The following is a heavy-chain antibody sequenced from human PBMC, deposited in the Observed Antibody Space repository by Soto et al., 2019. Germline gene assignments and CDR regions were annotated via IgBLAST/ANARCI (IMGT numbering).Heavy chain of an antibody. CDR2: IDPSDSYT. Sequence: GESLKISCRGSGYSFTSYWISWVRQMPGKGLEWMGRIDPSDSYTNYSPSFQGHVTISADKSISTAYLQWSSLKASDTAMYYCASPIAAAGNYYYYGMDVWGQGTTFTVSS. CDR3: ASPIAAAGNYYYYGMDV. D-gene: IGHD6-13*01. V-gene: IGHV5-10-1*01. J-gene: IGHJ6*02. CDR1: GYSFTSYW.